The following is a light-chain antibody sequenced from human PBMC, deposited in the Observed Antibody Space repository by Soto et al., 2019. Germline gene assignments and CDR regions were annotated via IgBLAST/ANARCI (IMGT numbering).Light chain of an antibody. CDR1: QGIRKD. Sequence: IQMTQSPSSLSASVGDRVTITCRASQGIRKDLGWYQVKPGKAPKLLIYGASSRATGIPVRFSGSGSGTEFTLTISSLQSEDFAVYYCQQYNNWPLTFGQGTRLEIK. CDR3: QQYNNWPLT. CDR2: GAS. V-gene: IGKV1-17*01. J-gene: IGKJ5*01.